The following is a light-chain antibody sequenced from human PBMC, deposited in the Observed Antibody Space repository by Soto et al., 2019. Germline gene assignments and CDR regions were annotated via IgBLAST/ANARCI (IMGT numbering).Light chain of an antibody. V-gene: IGKV3-20*01. CDR3: QQFGDSPPSFT. CDR1: RSVSSRY. J-gene: IGKJ2*01. CDR2: GAS. Sequence: ESMLTQSPGTLSLSPGDRATLSCRASRSVSSRYITWYQQKPGQAPRLLIYGASIRATGIPDRFSGSGSGTDFPLTISRLEAEDFAVYYCQQFGDSPPSFTFGQGTKLEI.